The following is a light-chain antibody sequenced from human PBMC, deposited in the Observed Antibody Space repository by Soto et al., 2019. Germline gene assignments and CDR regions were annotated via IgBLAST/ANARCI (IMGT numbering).Light chain of an antibody. CDR3: QAWDSSTVV. V-gene: IGLV3-1*01. CDR2: QDS. J-gene: IGLJ2*01. CDR1: KLGDKY. Sequence: SSELTQPPSVSVSPGQTASITCSGDKLGDKYACWYQQKPGQSPVLVIYQDSKRPSGIPERFSGSNSGNTATLTINGTQAMDEADYYCQAWDSSTVVFGGGTMLTVL.